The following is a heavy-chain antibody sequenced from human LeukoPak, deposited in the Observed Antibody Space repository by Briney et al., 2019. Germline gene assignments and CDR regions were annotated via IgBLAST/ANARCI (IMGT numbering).Heavy chain of an antibody. D-gene: IGHD5/OR15-5a*01. CDR3: ARQLGLGVWALDY. Sequence: SETLSLTCTVSGDSISSDNFWWGWIRQPPGKGLEWLGIIFHKGNTHYSSSLKSRVSVFVDTSKNQFSLRLSAVTAEDTAVYYCARQLGLGVWALDYWGQGTLVTVSS. J-gene: IGHJ4*02. V-gene: IGHV4-39*01. CDR2: IFHKGNT. CDR1: GDSISSDNFW.